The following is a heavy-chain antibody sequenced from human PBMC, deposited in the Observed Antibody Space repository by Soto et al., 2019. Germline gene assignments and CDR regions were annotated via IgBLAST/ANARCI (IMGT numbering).Heavy chain of an antibody. Sequence: QVQLQESGPGLVKPSETLSLTCTVSGGSISNHYWSWIRQPPGKGLEWIGYIYYNGNTNYNPSLKSRVTMSVDXXXNQISLKLSSGTAADTAVYYCTRANWYSEYWGREPWSPSPQ. CDR3: TRANWYSEY. CDR1: GGSISNHY. J-gene: IGHJ4*02. V-gene: IGHV4-59*11. D-gene: IGHD7-27*01. CDR2: IYYNGNT.